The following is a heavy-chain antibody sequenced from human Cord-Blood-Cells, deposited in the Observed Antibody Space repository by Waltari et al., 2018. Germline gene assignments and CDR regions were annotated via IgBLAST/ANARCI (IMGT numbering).Heavy chain of an antibody. V-gene: IGHV1-69*01. CDR2: IIPIFGTA. J-gene: IGHJ4*02. CDR3: ARVRYYDSSGYYYYFDY. D-gene: IGHD3-22*01. Sequence: SWVRQAPGQGLEWMGGIIPIFGTANYAQKFQGRVTITADESTSTAYMELSSLRSEDTAVYYCARVRYYDSSGYYYYFDYWGQGTLVTVSS.